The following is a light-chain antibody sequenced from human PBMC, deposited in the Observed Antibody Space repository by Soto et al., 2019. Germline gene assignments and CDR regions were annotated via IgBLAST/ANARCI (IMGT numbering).Light chain of an antibody. CDR1: QSISSR. CDR3: QHYNPYSGP. J-gene: IGKJ1*01. V-gene: IGKV1-5*01. Sequence: DIQMTQSPSTLSASVGDRVTITCRASQSISSRLAWYQQKPGKAPKLLIYDASSLESGVPSRFSGSGSGTEFTLTITSLQPDDFATYYCQHYNPYSGPFGQGTKVDI. CDR2: DAS.